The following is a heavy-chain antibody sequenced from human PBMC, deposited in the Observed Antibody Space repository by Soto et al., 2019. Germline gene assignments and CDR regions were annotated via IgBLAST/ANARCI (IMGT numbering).Heavy chain of an antibody. J-gene: IGHJ4*02. CDR1: GGSISSYY. D-gene: IGHD2-21*01. V-gene: IGHV4-59*01. CDR2: IYYSGST. Sequence: SETLSLTCTVSGGSISSYYWSWIRQPPGKGLEWIGYIYYSGSTNYNPSLKSRVTISVDTSKNQFSLKLSSVTAADTAVYYCARAVDWSDYFDYWGQGTLVTVSS. CDR3: ARAVDWSDYFDY.